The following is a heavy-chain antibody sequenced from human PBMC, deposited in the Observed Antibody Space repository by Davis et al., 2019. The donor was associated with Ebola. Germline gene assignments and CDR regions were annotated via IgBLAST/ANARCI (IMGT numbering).Heavy chain of an antibody. CDR3: ARGDIVVVVGWYYGMDV. CDR1: GFTFSSYS. V-gene: IGHV3-48*02. D-gene: IGHD2-15*01. J-gene: IGHJ6*02. Sequence: GESLKISCAASGFTFSSYSMSWVRQAPGKGLEWVSYISSSSSTIYYADSVKGRFTISRDNVKNSLYLQMNSLRDEDTAVYYCARGDIVVVVGWYYGMDVWGQGTTVTVSS. CDR2: ISSSSSTI.